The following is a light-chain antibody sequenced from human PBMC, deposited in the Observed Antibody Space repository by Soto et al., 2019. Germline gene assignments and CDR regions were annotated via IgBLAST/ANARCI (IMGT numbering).Light chain of an antibody. CDR1: NIGSRS. V-gene: IGLV3-21*02. CDR2: DDS. J-gene: IGLJ2*01. CDR3: QVWDRTSDPHVA. Sequence: SYELTQPPSVSVAPGQTARITCGGTNIGSRSVHWYHQKPGQAPVLVVYDDSDRPSGIPERFSGSNSENTATLTISRVEAGDEADYFCQVWDRTSDPHVAFGGGTKLTVL.